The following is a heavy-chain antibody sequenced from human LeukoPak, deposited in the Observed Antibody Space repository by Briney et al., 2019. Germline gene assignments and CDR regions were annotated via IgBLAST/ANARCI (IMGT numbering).Heavy chain of an antibody. Sequence: PSETLSLTCTVSGGSIGSGGYYWSWIRQHPGKGLEWIGYIYYSGSTYYNPSLKSRVTISVDTSKNQFSLKLSSVTAADTAVYYCARFDSSWQNLQWVEYFQHWGQGTLVTVSS. D-gene: IGHD6-13*01. CDR2: IYYSGST. V-gene: IGHV4-31*03. J-gene: IGHJ1*01. CDR3: ARFDSSWQNLQWVEYFQH. CDR1: GGSIGSGGYY.